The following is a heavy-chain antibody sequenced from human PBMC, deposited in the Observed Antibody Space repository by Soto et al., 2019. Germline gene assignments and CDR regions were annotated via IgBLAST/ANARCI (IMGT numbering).Heavy chain of an antibody. CDR2: TIAILDVA. CDR1: GGTFSTST. Sequence: QVQLVQSGAEVKKPGSSVKVSCKASGGTFSTSTFTWVRQAPGQGLEWMGRTIAILDVADYAQDFQGRVTITADKSTSTAYMELTGLTSKDTAVYYCARDSPIGSTYSGYDAIDSWGQGTLVTVSS. CDR3: ARDSPIGSTYSGYDAIDS. J-gene: IGHJ4*02. D-gene: IGHD5-12*01. V-gene: IGHV1-69*08.